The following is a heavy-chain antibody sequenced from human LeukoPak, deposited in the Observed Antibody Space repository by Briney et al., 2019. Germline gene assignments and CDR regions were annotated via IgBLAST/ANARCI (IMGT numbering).Heavy chain of an antibody. Sequence: GGSLRLSCAASGFTVSSNYMSWVRQAPGKGLEWVAVISYDGSNKYYADSVKGRFTISRDNSKNTLYLQMNSLRAEDTAVYYCARDYSGWPDYWGQGTLVTVSS. CDR1: GFTVSSNY. CDR2: ISYDGSNK. V-gene: IGHV3-30*03. D-gene: IGHD6-19*01. J-gene: IGHJ4*02. CDR3: ARDYSGWPDY.